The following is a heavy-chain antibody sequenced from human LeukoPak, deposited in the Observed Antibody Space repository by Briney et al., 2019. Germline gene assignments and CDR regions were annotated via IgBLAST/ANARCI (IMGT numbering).Heavy chain of an antibody. CDR1: GFTFSSYA. J-gene: IGHJ3*02. CDR3: AKDPNGDYIGAFDI. V-gene: IGHV3-23*01. D-gene: IGHD4-17*01. CDR2: ISGSGGST. Sequence: GGSLRLSCAASGFTFSSYAMSWVRQAPGKGLEWVSVISGSGGSTDYADSVQGRFTISRDNSKNTLYLQMNSLRAEDTAVYYCAKDPNGDYIGAFDIWGQGTMVTVSS.